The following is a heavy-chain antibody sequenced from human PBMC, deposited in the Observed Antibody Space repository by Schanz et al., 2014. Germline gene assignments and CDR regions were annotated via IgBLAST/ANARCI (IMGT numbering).Heavy chain of an antibody. V-gene: IGHV3-30*09. CDR1: GFTFSRHA. CDR3: AGDWASGRYYSDY. CDR2: ITYDGSNK. D-gene: IGHD1-26*01. J-gene: IGHJ4*02. Sequence: QVELVESGGGVVQPGRSLRLSCAASGFTFSRHAMHWVRPAAGKGLEWVAAITYDGSNKYYAESVKGRFAISRDNSKDTLYLQMNSLRTEVTAVYYCAGDWASGRYYSDYWGQGTLVTVSS.